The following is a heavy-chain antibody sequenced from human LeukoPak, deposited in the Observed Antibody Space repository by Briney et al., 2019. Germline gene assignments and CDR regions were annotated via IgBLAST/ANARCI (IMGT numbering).Heavy chain of an antibody. D-gene: IGHD3-3*01. V-gene: IGHV4-34*01. CDR3: ARVAVRFLEWTQYYYYMDV. J-gene: IGHJ6*03. CDR1: GGSFSGYY. CDR2: INHSGST. Sequence: SETLSLTCAVYGGSFSGYYWSWIRQPPGKGLEWIGEINHSGSTNYNPSLKRRATISVDTSKNQFSLKLSSVPAADTAVYYCARVAVRFLEWTQYYYYMDVWGKGTTVTVSS.